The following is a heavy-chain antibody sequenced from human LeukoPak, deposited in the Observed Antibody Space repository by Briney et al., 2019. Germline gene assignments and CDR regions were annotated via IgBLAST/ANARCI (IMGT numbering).Heavy chain of an antibody. V-gene: IGHV4-30-2*01. CDR1: GGSISSGGYS. D-gene: IGHD2-15*01. CDR3: AREGYCSGGSCYSGYFQH. Sequence: SETLSLTCAVSGGSISSGGYSWSWIRRPPGKGLEWIGYIYHSGSTYYNPSLKSRVTVSVDRSKNQFSLKLSSVTAADTAVYYCAREGYCSGGSCYSGYFQHWGQGTLVTVSS. CDR2: IYHSGST. J-gene: IGHJ1*01.